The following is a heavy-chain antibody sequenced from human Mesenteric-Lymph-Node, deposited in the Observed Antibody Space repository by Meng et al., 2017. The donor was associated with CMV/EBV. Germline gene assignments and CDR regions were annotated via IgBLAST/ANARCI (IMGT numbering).Heavy chain of an antibody. CDR3: VREGVNYYDLDV. CDR2: IYYSGTT. Sequence: SETLSLTCTVSGGSTSSRTYYWGWIRQPPGRGLEWIGSIYYSGTTYYHPSLNSRVTISLDTSKNQFSLKVSSVTAADTAVYYCVREGVNYYDLDVWGQGTTVTVSS. CDR1: GGSTSSRTYY. J-gene: IGHJ6*02. V-gene: IGHV4-39*07.